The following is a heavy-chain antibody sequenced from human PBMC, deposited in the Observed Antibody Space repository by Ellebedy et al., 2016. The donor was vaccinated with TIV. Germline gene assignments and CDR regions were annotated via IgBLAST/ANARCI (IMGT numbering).Heavy chain of an antibody. D-gene: IGHD6-13*01. CDR1: GGSISTYY. CDR3: ARSPKGISRFEF. Sequence: SETLSLTXSVSGGSISTYYWNWIRQPAGKGLEWVGRIYTTGSTNYNPSLKSRVTMSVDTSKNQFSLKLSSVTAADTAVYYCARSPKGISRFEFWGQGTLVTVSS. CDR2: IYTTGST. V-gene: IGHV4-4*07. J-gene: IGHJ4*02.